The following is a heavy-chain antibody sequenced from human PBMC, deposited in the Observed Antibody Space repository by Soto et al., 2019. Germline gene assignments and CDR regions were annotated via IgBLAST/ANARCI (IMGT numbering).Heavy chain of an antibody. CDR2: IYDTGNT. V-gene: IGHV4-30-2*01. Sequence: LSLTCVVSGGSISSTTHYSWGWIRRPPGQGLEWIGYIYDTGNTYYNPSLKRRVTISLDRSQNQIALKVKSVTAADTAVYYCVRGSSGVWNYFDPWGQGILVTVSS. D-gene: IGHD1-7*01. CDR3: VRGSSGVWNYFDP. J-gene: IGHJ5*02. CDR1: GGSISSTTHYS.